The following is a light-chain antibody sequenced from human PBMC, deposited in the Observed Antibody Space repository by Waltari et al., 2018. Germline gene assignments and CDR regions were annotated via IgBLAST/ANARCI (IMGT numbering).Light chain of an antibody. J-gene: IGLJ3*02. V-gene: IGLV2-14*03. Sequence: QSALTQPASVSGSPRQSITISCTGTSSDVGGYDYVSWYQQHPGKAPKLILYDVTSRPAGVSNRCSGSKAGNTASLTISGLQAEDEAEYYCSSYTSTSARVFGGGTKVTVL. CDR1: SSDVGGYDY. CDR2: DVT. CDR3: SSYTSTSARV.